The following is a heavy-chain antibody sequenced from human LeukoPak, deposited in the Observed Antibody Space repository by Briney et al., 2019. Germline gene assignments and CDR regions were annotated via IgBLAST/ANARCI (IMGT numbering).Heavy chain of an antibody. D-gene: IGHD5-18*01. V-gene: IGHV3-21*01. Sequence: GSLRLSCAASGFAFRSRSMNWLGQAPGKGPEWVSSISSSSNYIEYADSVKGRFTVSRDNVKNLLHLQMNSLRPDDTAVYYCARTLHASETDSSGYLLNWFDPWGQGTLVIVSS. J-gene: IGHJ5*02. CDR1: GFAFRSRS. CDR3: ARTLHASETDSSGYLLNWFDP. CDR2: ISSSSNYI.